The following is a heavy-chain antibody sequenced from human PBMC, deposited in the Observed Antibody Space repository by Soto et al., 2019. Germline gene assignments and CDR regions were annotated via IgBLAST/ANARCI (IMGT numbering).Heavy chain of an antibody. Sequence: QVQLVESGGGVVQPGRSLRLSCAASGFTFSYHALNWVRQAPGKGLEWVAVISYDGDNKYITEAVKGRLTISRDNPKNTVSLQMYSLRTEDTAMYFCARGTTTSAFSAMDVWGQGTTVTVSS. V-gene: IGHV3-30-3*01. J-gene: IGHJ6*02. CDR2: ISYDGDNK. CDR3: ARGTTTSAFSAMDV. D-gene: IGHD1-1*01. CDR1: GFTFSYHA.